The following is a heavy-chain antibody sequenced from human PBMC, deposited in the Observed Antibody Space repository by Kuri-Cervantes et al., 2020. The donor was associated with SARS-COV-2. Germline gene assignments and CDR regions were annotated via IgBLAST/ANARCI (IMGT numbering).Heavy chain of an antibody. CDR2: FDPEDGET. CDR3: ATDQLRNPGY. CDR1: GYTLTELS. D-gene: IGHD1-14*01. Sequence: GGSLRLSCKVSGYTLTELSMHWVRQAPGKGLEWMGGFDPEDGETIYAQKFQGRVTMTEDTSTDTAYTELSSLRSEDTAVYYCATDQLRNPGYWGQGTLVTVSS. V-gene: IGHV1-24*01. J-gene: IGHJ4*02.